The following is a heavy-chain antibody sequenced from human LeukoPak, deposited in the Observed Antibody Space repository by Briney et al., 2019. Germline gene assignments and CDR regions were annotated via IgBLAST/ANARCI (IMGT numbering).Heavy chain of an antibody. CDR1: GYSFTSNW. CDR2: IYGGDSDT. V-gene: IGHV5-51*01. CDR3: ARHPSDTSGWPLDY. J-gene: IGHJ4*02. D-gene: IGHD6-19*01. Sequence: GESLKISCKGSGYSFTSNWIGWVRQMPGKGLEWMGIIYGGDSDTRYSRSFQGQVTISADKSISTAYLQWSSLKASDTAMYYCARHPSDTSGWPLDYWGQGTLVTVSS.